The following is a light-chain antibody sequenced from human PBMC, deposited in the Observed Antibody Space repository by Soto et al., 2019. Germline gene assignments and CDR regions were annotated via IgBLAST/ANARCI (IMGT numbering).Light chain of an antibody. V-gene: IGLV3-21*02. J-gene: IGLJ1*01. CDR2: DVS. CDR1: NIGSKS. Sequence: SYELTKPPSVSVAPGQTSRITCKGNNIGSKSVHWYQQNPVQAPVLVVYDVSDRPSGIPERFSGSKSGTSASLAISGLQSEDEADYYCAAWNDSLNGHVFGTGTKVTGL. CDR3: AAWNDSLNGHV.